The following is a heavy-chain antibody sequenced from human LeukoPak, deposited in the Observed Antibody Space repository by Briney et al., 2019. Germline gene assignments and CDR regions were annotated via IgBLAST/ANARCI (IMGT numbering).Heavy chain of an antibody. J-gene: IGHJ4*02. CDR3: AKDGGGNCYDPIDY. V-gene: IGHV3-23*01. D-gene: IGHD2-21*01. CDR2: ITDGGRSS. CDR1: GFTFSNYA. Sequence: PGGSLRLSCGFSGFTFSNYAMRWVRQAPGKGLEWISGITDGGRSSYFADSVRGRFTISRDKSKHTLYLQMNSLRAEDTALYFCAKDGGGNCYDPIDYWGQGILVTVSS.